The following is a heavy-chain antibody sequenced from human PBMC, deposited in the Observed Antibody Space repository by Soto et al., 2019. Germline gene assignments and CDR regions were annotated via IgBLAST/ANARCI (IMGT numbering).Heavy chain of an antibody. CDR3: ARLVQLLQARGFYP. Sequence: SETLSLTCTVSGGSISSGDYYGSWIRQPPGKGLEWIGYIYYSGSTYYNPSLKSRVTISVDTSKNQFSLKLSSVTAADTAVYYCARLVQLLQARGFYPLCQGALLTVSS. D-gene: IGHD5-18*01. V-gene: IGHV4-30-4*01. J-gene: IGHJ5*02. CDR1: GGSISSGDYY. CDR2: IYYSGST.